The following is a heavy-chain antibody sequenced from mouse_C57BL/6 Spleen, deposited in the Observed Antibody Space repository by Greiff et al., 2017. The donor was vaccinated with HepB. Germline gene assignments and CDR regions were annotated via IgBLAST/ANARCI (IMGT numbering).Heavy chain of an antibody. J-gene: IGHJ2*01. CDR1: GYTFTSYW. CDR3: AREGPLLLKYYFDY. CDR2: IDPYDSET. V-gene: IGHV1-52*01. Sequence: QVQLQQPGAELVRPGSSVKLSCKASGYTFTSYWMHWVKQRPIQGLEWIGNIDPYDSETHYNQKFKDKATLTVDKSSSTAYMQLSSLTSEDSAVYYFAREGPLLLKYYFDYWGQGTTLTVSS. D-gene: IGHD1-1*01.